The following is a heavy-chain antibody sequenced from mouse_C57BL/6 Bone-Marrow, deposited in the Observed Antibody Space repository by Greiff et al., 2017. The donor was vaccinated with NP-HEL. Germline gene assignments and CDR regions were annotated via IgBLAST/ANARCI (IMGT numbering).Heavy chain of an antibody. CDR2: IYPRSGNT. Sequence: QVHVKQSGAELARPGASVKLSCKASGYTFTSYGISWVKQSTGQGLEWIGEIYPRSGNTYYNEKFKGKATLTADKSSSTAYMELRSLTSEDSAVYFCAPFIYYYGRGFAYWGQGTLVTVSA. D-gene: IGHD1-1*01. V-gene: IGHV1-81*01. J-gene: IGHJ3*01. CDR1: GYTFTSYG. CDR3: APFIYYYGRGFAY.